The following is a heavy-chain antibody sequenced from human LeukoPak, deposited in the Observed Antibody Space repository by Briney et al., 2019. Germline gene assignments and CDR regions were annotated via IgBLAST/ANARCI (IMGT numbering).Heavy chain of an antibody. CDR2: IIPILGIA. Sequence: GASVKVSCKASGGTFSSYAISWVRQAPGQGLEWMGRIIPILGIANYAQKFQGRVTITADKSTSTAYMELSSLRSEDTAVYYCARDHYSSRRDWYYYYYYGMDVWGQGTTVTVSS. D-gene: IGHD6-13*01. CDR3: ARDHYSSRRDWYYYYYYGMDV. V-gene: IGHV1-69*04. J-gene: IGHJ6*02. CDR1: GGTFSSYA.